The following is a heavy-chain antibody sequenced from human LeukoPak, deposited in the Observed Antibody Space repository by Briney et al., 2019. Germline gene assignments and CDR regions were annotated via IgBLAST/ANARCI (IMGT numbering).Heavy chain of an antibody. V-gene: IGHV4-59*11. CDR2: IHYSGST. CDR1: GGSISSHY. D-gene: IGHD3-3*01. Sequence: SETLSLTCTVSGGSISSHYWSWIRQPPGKGLEWIGYIHYSGSTNYNPSLKSRVTISVDTSKNQFSLKLSSVTAADTAVYYCARAGTYYDFWNGYLGPDDMDVWGKGTTVTVSS. J-gene: IGHJ6*03. CDR3: ARAGTYYDFWNGYLGPDDMDV.